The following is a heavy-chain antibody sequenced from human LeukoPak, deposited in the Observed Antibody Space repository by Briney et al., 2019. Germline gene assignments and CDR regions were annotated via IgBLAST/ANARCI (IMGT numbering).Heavy chain of an antibody. CDR3: ARLRITIFGVVSPFDY. D-gene: IGHD3-3*01. J-gene: IGHJ4*02. V-gene: IGHV1-18*01. Sequence: ASVKVSFKASGYTFTSYGISWVRQAPGQGLEWMGWISAYNGNTNYAQKLQGRVTMTTDTSTSTAYMELRSLRSDDTAVYYCARLRITIFGVVSPFDYWGQGTLVTVSS. CDR2: ISAYNGNT. CDR1: GYTFTSYG.